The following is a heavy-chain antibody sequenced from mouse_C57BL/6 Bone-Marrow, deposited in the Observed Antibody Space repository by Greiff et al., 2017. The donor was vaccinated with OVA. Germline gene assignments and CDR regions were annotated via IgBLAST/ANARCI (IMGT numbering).Heavy chain of an antibody. J-gene: IGHJ4*01. CDR2: INPYNGGT. CDR1: GYTFTDYY. CDR3: ARPTLYYYAMDY. V-gene: IGHV1-19*01. Sequence: VQLKQSGPVLVKPGASVKMSCKASGYTFTDYYMNWVKQSHGKSLEWIGVINPYNGGTSYNQKFKGKATLTVDKSSSTAYMELNSLTSEDAAVYYCARPTLYYYAMDYWGQGTSVTVSS.